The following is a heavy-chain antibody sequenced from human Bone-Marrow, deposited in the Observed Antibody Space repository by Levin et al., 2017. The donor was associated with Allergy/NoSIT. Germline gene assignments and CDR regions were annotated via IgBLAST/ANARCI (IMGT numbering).Heavy chain of an antibody. CDR3: ARGITVFGVVLAVNDAFDI. CDR2: VSHSGIT. Sequence: SETLSLTCTVSGGSISSGVYFWSWIRQLPGKGLVWIGYVSHSGITFYNQSLKSRVTISGDTSKSLFSLNLSSVTAADTAVYYCARGITVFGVVLAVNDAFDIWGQGTMVTVSS. CDR1: GGSISSGVYF. D-gene: IGHD3-3*01. V-gene: IGHV4-31*03. J-gene: IGHJ3*02.